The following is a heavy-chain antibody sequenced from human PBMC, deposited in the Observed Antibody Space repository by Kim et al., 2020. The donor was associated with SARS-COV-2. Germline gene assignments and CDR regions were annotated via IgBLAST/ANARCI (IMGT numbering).Heavy chain of an antibody. CDR2: IKTDGYA. Sequence: GGSLRLSCAASGIRFSDTWMHWVRQAPGKGLEWVSYIKTDGYASHAYSVKGRFTISRDNAMNTLFLQLNSLGVEDTGVYYCATDYYFRLDVWGQGTTVTVSS. D-gene: IGHD1-26*01. CDR3: ATDYYFRLDV. CDR1: GIRFSDTW. J-gene: IGHJ6*02. V-gene: IGHV3-74*01.